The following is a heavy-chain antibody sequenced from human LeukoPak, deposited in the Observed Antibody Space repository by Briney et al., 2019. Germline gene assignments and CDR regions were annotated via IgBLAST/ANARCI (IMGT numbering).Heavy chain of an antibody. CDR2: ISGSGGST. Sequence: GGSLRLSCAASGFTFSSYAMSWVRQAPGKGLEWVSAISGSGGSTYYADSAKGRFTISRDNSKNTLYLQMNSLRAEDTAVYYCAKDTTWQLVGLHYYGMDVWGQGTTVTVSS. CDR3: AKDTTWQLVGLHYYGMDV. D-gene: IGHD6-13*01. J-gene: IGHJ6*02. CDR1: GFTFSSYA. V-gene: IGHV3-23*01.